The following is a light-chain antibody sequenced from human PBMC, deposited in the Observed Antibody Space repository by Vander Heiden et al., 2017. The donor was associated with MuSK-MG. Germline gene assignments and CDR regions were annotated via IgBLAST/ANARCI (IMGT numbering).Light chain of an antibody. V-gene: IGKV1-27*01. CDR2: AAS. CDR1: QGISNY. Sequence: DIQMTQSPSSLSASVGDRVTITCRASQGISNYLAWYQQKPVKVPKLLIYAASTLQSGVPSRFSGSASGTDFTLTMSSLQPEDIATYYCLKDYTAGWTFGQGTKVEMK. J-gene: IGKJ1*01. CDR3: LKDYTAGWT.